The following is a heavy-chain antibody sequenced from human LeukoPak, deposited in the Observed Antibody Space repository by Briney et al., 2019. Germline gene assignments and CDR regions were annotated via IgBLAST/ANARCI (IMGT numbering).Heavy chain of an antibody. Sequence: GGSLRLSCAASGFSFSEYYMNWVRQAPGKGLEWVSYISTTSSTIYYADSVKGRFTMSRDNAKNSLYLQMDSLRDEDTAVYYCARGKEKWLDHFDYWGQGSLVTVSS. CDR2: ISTTSSTI. CDR1: GFSFSEYY. J-gene: IGHJ4*02. D-gene: IGHD6-19*01. CDR3: ARGKEKWLDHFDY. V-gene: IGHV3-48*02.